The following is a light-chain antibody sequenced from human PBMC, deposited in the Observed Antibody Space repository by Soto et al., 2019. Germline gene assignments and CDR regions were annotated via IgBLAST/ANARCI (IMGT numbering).Light chain of an antibody. J-gene: IGKJ4*01. V-gene: IGKV1-5*01. Sequence: DIQMTQSPSTLSASVGDRVTITCRASQSISSWLAWYQQKPGKAPKLLIYDASSLESGVPSRFSGSGSGTEFTLTISSLQPDDFATYYCHRGLTFGGWTKVEIK. CDR3: HRGLT. CDR1: QSISSW. CDR2: DAS.